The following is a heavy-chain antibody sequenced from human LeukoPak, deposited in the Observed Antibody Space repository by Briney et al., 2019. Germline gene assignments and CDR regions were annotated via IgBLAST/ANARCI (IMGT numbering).Heavy chain of an antibody. CDR3: ATMIVVVTGDY. V-gene: IGHV3-74*01. CDR2: INSDGSST. Sequence: GGSLRLSCAASGFTFSSYWMHWVRQARGKGLVWVSRINSDGSSTSYADSVKGRFTISRDNSKNTLYLQMNSLRAEDTAVYYCATMIVVVTGDYWGQGTLVTVSS. J-gene: IGHJ4*02. D-gene: IGHD3-22*01. CDR1: GFTFSSYW.